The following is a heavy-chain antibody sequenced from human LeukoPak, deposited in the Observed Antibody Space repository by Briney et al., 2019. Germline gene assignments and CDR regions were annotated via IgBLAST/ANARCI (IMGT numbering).Heavy chain of an antibody. CDR2: IYHSGST. CDR1: GGSITGYY. D-gene: IGHD4-23*01. CDR3: ARVRDDYGGNSDAFDI. J-gene: IGHJ3*02. V-gene: IGHV4-38-2*01. Sequence: SETLSLTCAVYGGSITGYYWSWIRQPPGKGLEWIGSIYHSGSTYYNPSLKSRVTISVDTSKNQFSLKLSSVTAADTAVYYCARVRDDYGGNSDAFDIWGQGTMVTVSS.